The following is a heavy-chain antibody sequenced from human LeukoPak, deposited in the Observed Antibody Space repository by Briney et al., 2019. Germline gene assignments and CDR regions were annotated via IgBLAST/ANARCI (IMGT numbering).Heavy chain of an antibody. CDR3: ARGSGVVPAAIRLYYFDY. Sequence: PSETLSLTCTVSGGSISSSSYYWGWIRQPPGKGLERIGSIYYSGSTYYNPSLKSRVTISVDTSKNQFSLKLSSVTAADTAVYCCARGSGVVPAAIRLYYFDYWGQGTLVTVSS. J-gene: IGHJ4*02. D-gene: IGHD2-2*02. V-gene: IGHV4-39*07. CDR1: GGSISSSSYY. CDR2: IYYSGST.